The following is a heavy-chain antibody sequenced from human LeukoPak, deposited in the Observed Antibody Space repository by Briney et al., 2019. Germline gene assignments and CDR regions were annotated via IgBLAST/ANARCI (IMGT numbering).Heavy chain of an antibody. CDR2: ISNDAIEK. CDR3: ARVAATTFYHFNYMDV. V-gene: IGHV3-30*01. Sequence: TGGSLRLSCAASGFIISHHALVWVRQAPGKGLEWVALISNDAIEKYYADSVKGRFTISRDTSRSSLSLQMNTLRTDDTAVYFCARVAATTFYHFNYMDVWGKGTTVTVSS. CDR1: GFIISHHA. D-gene: IGHD2/OR15-2a*01. J-gene: IGHJ6*04.